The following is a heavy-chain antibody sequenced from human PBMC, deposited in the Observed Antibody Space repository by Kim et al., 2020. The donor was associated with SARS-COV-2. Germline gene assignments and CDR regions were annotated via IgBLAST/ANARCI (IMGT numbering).Heavy chain of an antibody. D-gene: IGHD6-19*01. J-gene: IGHJ4*02. V-gene: IGHV3-43*02. CDR1: GFTFADSV. CDR2: VSGDGGTT. CDR3: SKASGWLPRY. Sequence: GGSLRLSCAASGFTFADSVMHWVRQAPGKGLEWVALVSGDGGTTYYADSVKGRFTISRDNSKDSLYLQMNSLRTDDTAFYYCSKASGWLPRYWSQGTLVTVHS.